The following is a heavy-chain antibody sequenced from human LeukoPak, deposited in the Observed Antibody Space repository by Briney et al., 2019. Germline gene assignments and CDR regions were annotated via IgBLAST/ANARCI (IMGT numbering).Heavy chain of an antibody. D-gene: IGHD4-23*01. CDR3: AKDLRWDHPGFDP. V-gene: IGHV1-46*01. CDR1: GYIFTGYY. J-gene: IGHJ5*02. Sequence: ASVKVSCKASGYIFTGYYMHWVRQAPGQGLEWMGIINPGGGSTSYAQKFQDRVTMTRDTSTSTVYMELSSLRSEDTAVYYCAKDLRWDHPGFDPWGQGTLVIVSS. CDR2: INPGGGST.